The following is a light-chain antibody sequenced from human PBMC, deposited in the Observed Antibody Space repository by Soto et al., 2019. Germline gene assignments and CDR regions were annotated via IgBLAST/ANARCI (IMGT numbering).Light chain of an antibody. V-gene: IGKV3-15*01. CDR1: QSVSNN. J-gene: IGKJ4*01. CDR2: GAS. Sequence: EIVLTQSPGTLSVSTGERATLSCRASQSVSNNLAWYQQKPGQAPRLLMYGASTRATGIPARFSGSGSGTEFTLTISSLQSEDFVVYYCHQYNNWPLTFGGGTKVEIK. CDR3: HQYNNWPLT.